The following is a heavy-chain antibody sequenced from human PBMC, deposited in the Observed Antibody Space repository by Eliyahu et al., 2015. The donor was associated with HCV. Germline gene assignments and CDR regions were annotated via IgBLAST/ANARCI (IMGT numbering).Heavy chain of an antibody. J-gene: IGHJ4*02. CDR3: ARMGTAMVTRGY. V-gene: IGHV4-34*01. D-gene: IGHD5-18*01. CDR1: GGSFSGYY. Sequence: QVQLQQWGAGLLKPSETLSLTCAVYGGSFSGYYWSWIRQPPGKGLEWIGEINHSGSTNYNPSLKSRVTISVDTSKNQFSLKLSSVTAADTAVYYCARMGTAMVTRGYWGQGTLVTVSS. CDR2: INHSGST.